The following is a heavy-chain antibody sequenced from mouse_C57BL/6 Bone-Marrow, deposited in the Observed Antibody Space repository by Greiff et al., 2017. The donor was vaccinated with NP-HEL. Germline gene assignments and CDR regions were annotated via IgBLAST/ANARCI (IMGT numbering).Heavy chain of an antibody. CDR1: GYTFTSGYV. CDR2: ISCGGST. D-gene: IGHD1-1*02. Sequence: VQLKQSGPGMVKPCESLTLTCTVSGYTFTSGYVCCLIRHSPGNLLGCMGNISCGGSTNYNPSLKRRVTITLDTSKNHFILKLNAVTTEDTATYYCARCGNYFDYWGQGTTLTVSS. J-gene: IGHJ2*01. V-gene: IGHV3-1*01. CDR3: ARCGNYFDY.